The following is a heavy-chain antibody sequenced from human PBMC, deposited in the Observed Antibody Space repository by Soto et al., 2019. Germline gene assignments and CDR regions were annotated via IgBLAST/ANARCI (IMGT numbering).Heavy chain of an antibody. J-gene: IGHJ4*02. V-gene: IGHV3-23*01. CDR3: AKGEDSFGFTRFDY. D-gene: IGHD5-18*01. CDR1: GFTLSDHY. Sequence: GGSLRLSCAGSGFTLSDHYIDWVRQAPGEGLEWVSGISGSTGNTYYADSAKGRFTISRDNSKNTVYLQIHSLRAEDTALYYCAKGEDSFGFTRFDYWGQGNMVTVSS. CDR2: ISGSTGNT.